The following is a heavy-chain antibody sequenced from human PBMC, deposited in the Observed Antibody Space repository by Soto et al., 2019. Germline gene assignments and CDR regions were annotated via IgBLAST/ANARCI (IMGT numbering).Heavy chain of an antibody. CDR3: ARGSYYYGSGSSLGYFDY. D-gene: IGHD3-10*01. CDR1: GGSISSGDYY. Sequence: SETLSLTCTVSGGSISSGDYYWSWIRQPPGKGLEWIGYIYYSGSTYYNPSLKSQVTISVDTSKNQFSLKLSSVTAADTAVYYCARGSYYYGSGSSLGYFDYWGQGTLVTVSS. CDR2: IYYSGST. J-gene: IGHJ4*02. V-gene: IGHV4-30-4*01.